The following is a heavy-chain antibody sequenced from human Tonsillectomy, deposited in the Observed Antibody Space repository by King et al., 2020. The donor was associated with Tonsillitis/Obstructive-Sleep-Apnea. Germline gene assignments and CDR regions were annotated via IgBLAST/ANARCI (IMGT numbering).Heavy chain of an antibody. Sequence: VQLVESGGGLVKPGGSLRLSCAASGFTFSDYYMSWIRQAPGKGLEGVSYMSSGDSVKYYADSVKGRFTISRDNAKNSLYLQMNSLRAEDTAVYYCARTRTYYDVLTGYSPSHFDYWGQGTLVTVSS. V-gene: IGHV3-11*01. CDR1: GFTFSDYY. CDR3: ARTRTYYDVLTGYSPSHFDY. CDR2: MSSGDSVK. D-gene: IGHD3-9*01. J-gene: IGHJ4*02.